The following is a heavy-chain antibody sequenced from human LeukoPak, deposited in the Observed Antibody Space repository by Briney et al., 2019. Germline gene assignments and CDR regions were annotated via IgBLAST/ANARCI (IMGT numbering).Heavy chain of an antibody. D-gene: IGHD2/OR15-2a*01. CDR3: ARETSMNWFDP. CDR2: IYYSGST. V-gene: IGHV4-59*01. J-gene: IGHJ5*02. CDR1: GGSISSYY. Sequence: PSETLSLTCTVSGGSISSYYWSWIRQPPGKRLEWIGYIYYSGSTNYNPSLKSRVTISVDTSKNQFSLKLSSVTAADTAVYYCARETSMNWFDPWGQGTLVTVSS.